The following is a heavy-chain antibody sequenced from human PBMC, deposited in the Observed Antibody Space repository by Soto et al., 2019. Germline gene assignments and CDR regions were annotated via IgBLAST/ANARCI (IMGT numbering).Heavy chain of an antibody. CDR2: IWFDGSYE. CDR3: ARGTGSGSFLIDY. CDR1: GFIFSNYA. D-gene: IGHD3-10*01. J-gene: IGHJ4*02. V-gene: IGHV3-33*01. Sequence: QVQLAESGGGVVQPGRSLRLSCEASGFIFSNYAMHWVRQAPGQGLEWVALIWFDGSYENYAESVKGRFTISRDNSKNTLYFQMNSLRVEDTAVYFCARGTGSGSFLIDYWGQGTLVTVSS.